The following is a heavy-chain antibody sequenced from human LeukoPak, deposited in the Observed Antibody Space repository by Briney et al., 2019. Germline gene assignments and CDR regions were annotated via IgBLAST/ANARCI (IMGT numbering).Heavy chain of an antibody. CDR2: ISSSGSTI. J-gene: IGHJ4*02. CDR3: ASGLLDSSGYFLNY. CDR1: GFTFSSYW. V-gene: IGHV3-48*04. Sequence: PGGSLRLSCAASGFTFSSYWMSWVRQAPGKGLEWVSYISSSGSTIYYADSVKGRFTISRDNAKNSLYLQMNSLRAEDTAVYYCASGLLDSSGYFLNYWGQGTLVTVSS. D-gene: IGHD3-22*01.